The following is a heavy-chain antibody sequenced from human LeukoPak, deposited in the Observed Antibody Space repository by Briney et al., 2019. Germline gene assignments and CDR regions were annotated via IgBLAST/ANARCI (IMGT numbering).Heavy chain of an antibody. D-gene: IGHD1-26*01. CDR3: ARRRDLYSGSYYPFDY. Sequence: GESLKISCKGSGYRFTNYWIGWVRQMPGKGLEWMGIIYPGDSETRYSPSFQGQVTISADKSTSTAYLQWSSLKASDTAMYYCARRRDLYSGSYYPFDYWGQGTLVTVSS. CDR2: IYPGDSET. V-gene: IGHV5-51*01. CDR1: GYRFTNYW. J-gene: IGHJ4*02.